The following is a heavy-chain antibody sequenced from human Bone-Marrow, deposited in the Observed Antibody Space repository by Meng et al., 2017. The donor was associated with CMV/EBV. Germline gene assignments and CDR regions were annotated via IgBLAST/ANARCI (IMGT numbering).Heavy chain of an antibody. CDR1: GFTFSSYD. CDR2: ISYDGSNK. V-gene: IGHV3-30-3*01. D-gene: IGHD3-3*01. J-gene: IGHJ6*02. CDR3: ARGGLRFLEWLSQPYYYGMDV. Sequence: GESLKISCAASGFTFSSYDMNWVRQPPGKGLEWVAVISYDGSNKYYADSVKGRFTISRDNSKNTLYLQMNSLRAEDTAVYYCARGGLRFLEWLSQPYYYGMDVWGQGTTVTVSS.